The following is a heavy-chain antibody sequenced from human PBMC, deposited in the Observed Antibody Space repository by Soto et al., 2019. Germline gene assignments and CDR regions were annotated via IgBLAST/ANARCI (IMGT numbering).Heavy chain of an antibody. J-gene: IGHJ4*02. V-gene: IGHV3-21*01. CDR2: ISRSGDSL. CDR3: ASNYGLFGH. Sequence: EVQLVESGGGLVRPGGSLRLSCVGSGFTFSSYSVSWIRRAPGKGLECVSSISRSGDSLYYADSVKGRFTISRDNAENSVFLQMSDLRVDDTAIYYCASNYGLFGHWGQGTLVTVSS. CDR1: GFTFSSYS. D-gene: IGHD4-17*01.